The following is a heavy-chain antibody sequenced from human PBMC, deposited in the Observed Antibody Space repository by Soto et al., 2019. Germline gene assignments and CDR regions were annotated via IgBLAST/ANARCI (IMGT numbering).Heavy chain of an antibody. CDR1: GGTFSSYA. D-gene: IGHD2-21*02. CDR3: ARDRTPSVGVTARFDY. Sequence: SVKVSCKASGGTFSSYAISWVLQAPGQGLEWMGGIIPIFGTANYAQKFQGRVTITADESTSTASMELSSRRSEDTAVYYCARDRTPSVGVTARFDYWGQGTLVTVSS. CDR2: IIPIFGTA. V-gene: IGHV1-69*13. J-gene: IGHJ4*02.